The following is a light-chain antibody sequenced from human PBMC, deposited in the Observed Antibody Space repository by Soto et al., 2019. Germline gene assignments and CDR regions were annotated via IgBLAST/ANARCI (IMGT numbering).Light chain of an antibody. CDR1: QSVATS. CDR2: DAS. CDR3: QQSHGFPYT. J-gene: IGKJ2*01. Sequence: DIQMTQSPSSLSASIGDRVTITCRASQSVATSLNWYQQKPGKAPKLLIYDASNLQSGVPSRFSGSESGADFTLTINSLQPEDCATDYCQQSHGFPYTFGQGTKLDIK. V-gene: IGKV1-39*01.